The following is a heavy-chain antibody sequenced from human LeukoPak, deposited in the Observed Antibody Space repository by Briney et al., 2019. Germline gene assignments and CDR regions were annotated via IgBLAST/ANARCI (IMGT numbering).Heavy chain of an antibody. J-gene: IGHJ6*02. CDR3: TREDAPEFGMDV. CDR1: GCSISSYC. D-gene: IGHD3-10*01. V-gene: IGHV4-59*01. Sequence: SETLSLTCTVSGCSISSYCWSWIRQPPGKGLEWIGYIYYSGSTNYNPSLKSRVTISVDPSKNQLSLKLSSVTAADTAVYYCTREDAPEFGMDVWGQGTTVTVSS. CDR2: IYYSGST.